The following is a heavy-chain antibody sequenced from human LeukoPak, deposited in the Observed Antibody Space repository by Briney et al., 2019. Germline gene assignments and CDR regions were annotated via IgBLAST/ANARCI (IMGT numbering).Heavy chain of an antibody. V-gene: IGHV4-34*01. CDR2: VNLQGGT. CDR1: GFTFSSYE. J-gene: IGHJ4*02. D-gene: IGHD3-16*02. Sequence: GSLRLSCAASGFTFSSYEMNWVRQPPGKGLEWIGEVNLQGGTNYNPSLLRRVAISVDTSANHVSLQMTSVTAADTAVYYCAREGGSYRPLDYSGQGTLVTVSS. CDR3: AREGGSYRPLDY.